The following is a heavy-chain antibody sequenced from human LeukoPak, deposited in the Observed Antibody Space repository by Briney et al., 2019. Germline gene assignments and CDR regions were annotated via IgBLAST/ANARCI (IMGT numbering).Heavy chain of an antibody. D-gene: IGHD6-13*01. CDR1: GFTFSGSA. Sequence: GGSLRLSCAASGFTFSGSAMHWVRQASGKELEWVGRIRSKANSYATAYAASVKGRFTISRDDSKNTAYLQMNSLKTEDTAVYYCTRHLIAAAPKFDYWGQGTLVTVSS. CDR3: TRHLIAAAPKFDY. V-gene: IGHV3-73*01. J-gene: IGHJ4*02. CDR2: IRSKANSYAT.